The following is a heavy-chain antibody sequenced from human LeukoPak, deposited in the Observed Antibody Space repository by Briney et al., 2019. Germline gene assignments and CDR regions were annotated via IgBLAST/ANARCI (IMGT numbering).Heavy chain of an antibody. CDR2: IYYSGST. CDR1: GYSISSGYY. V-gene: IGHV4-38-2*02. J-gene: IGHJ6*03. CDR3: AREYSSSSFYYYYYMDV. Sequence: PSETLSLTCTVSGYSISSGYYWGWIRQPPGKGLEWIGSIYYSGSTYYNPSLKSRVTISVDTSKNQFSLKLSSVTAADTAVYYCAREYSSSSFYYYYYMDVWGKGTTVTVSS. D-gene: IGHD6-6*01.